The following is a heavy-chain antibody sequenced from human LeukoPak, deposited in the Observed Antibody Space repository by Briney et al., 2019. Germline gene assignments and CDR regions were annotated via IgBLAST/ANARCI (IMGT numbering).Heavy chain of an antibody. CDR1: GFSFSDSP. D-gene: IGHD3-9*01. CDR3: TRQRPQTGTFDY. J-gene: IGHJ4*02. CDR2: VRDRANSYAT. V-gene: IGHV3-73*01. Sequence: GGSLRLSCAASGFSFSDSPMHWVRQASGKRLEWVGRVRDRANSYATGYAASVEGRFTISRDDSENTAYLQMNGLIIEDTAVYYCTRQRPQTGTFDYWGQGVLVTVSS.